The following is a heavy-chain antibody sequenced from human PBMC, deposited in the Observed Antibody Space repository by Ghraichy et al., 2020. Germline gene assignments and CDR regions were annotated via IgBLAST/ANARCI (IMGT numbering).Heavy chain of an antibody. J-gene: IGHJ4*02. CDR2: ISAYNGNT. V-gene: IGHV1-18*01. CDR1: GYTFTSYG. Sequence: ASVKVSCKASGYTFTSYGISWVRQAPGQGLEWMGWISAYNGNTNYAQKLRGRVTMTTDTSTSTAYMELRSLRSDDTAVYYCARDSRAYYDFWSGYSSVDYWGQGTLVTVSS. D-gene: IGHD3-3*01. CDR3: ARDSRAYYDFWSGYSSVDY.